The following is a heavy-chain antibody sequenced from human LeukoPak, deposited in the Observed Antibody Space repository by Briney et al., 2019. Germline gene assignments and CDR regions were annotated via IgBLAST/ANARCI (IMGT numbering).Heavy chain of an antibody. CDR2: IYPVDSDI. J-gene: IGHJ4*02. Sequence: GESLKISCKSSGYRFSTYWIGWVRQMPGKGLEWMGIIYPVDSDIRYSPSFQGQVTISADKSISTAYLQWSSLKASDTAMYYCARQGGGDRLPDYWGQGTLVTVSS. CDR1: GYRFSTYW. CDR3: ARQGGGDRLPDY. V-gene: IGHV5-51*01. D-gene: IGHD2-21*02.